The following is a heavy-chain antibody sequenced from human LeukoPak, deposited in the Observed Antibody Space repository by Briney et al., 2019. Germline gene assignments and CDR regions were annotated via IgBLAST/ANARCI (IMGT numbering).Heavy chain of an antibody. CDR2: VYYSGST. J-gene: IGHJ4*02. D-gene: IGHD5-24*01. V-gene: IGHV4-30-4*01. CDR3: ASLSVWELATHPGGSFDY. Sequence: PSQTLSLTCTVSGGLTSSGDYYWSWIRQSPAKGLEWIGQVYYSGSTLYSPSLKSRLTISIDTSKNQFSLRLSSVTGADTAVYYCASLSVWELATHPGGSFDYWGQGILVTVSS. CDR1: GGLTSSGDYY.